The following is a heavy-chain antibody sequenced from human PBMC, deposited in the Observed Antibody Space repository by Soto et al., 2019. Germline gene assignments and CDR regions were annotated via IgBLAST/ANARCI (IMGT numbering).Heavy chain of an antibody. Sequence: QVQLVQSGAEVKKPGSSVKVSCKASGGTFSSYAISWVRQAPGQGPEWMGGIIPIFGTANYAQKFQGRVTITADESTSTAYMELSSLRSEDTAVYYCASHDDYDLYYYYGMDVWGQGTTVTVSS. V-gene: IGHV1-69*01. CDR1: GGTFSSYA. D-gene: IGHD3-3*01. CDR2: IIPIFGTA. J-gene: IGHJ6*02. CDR3: ASHDDYDLYYYYGMDV.